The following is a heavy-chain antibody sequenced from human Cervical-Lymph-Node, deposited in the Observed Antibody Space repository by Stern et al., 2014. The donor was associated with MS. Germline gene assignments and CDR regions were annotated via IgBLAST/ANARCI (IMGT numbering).Heavy chain of an antibody. CDR2: VTAGNGNA. Sequence: QVQLLQPGADVKKPGASVKVSCKASGYTFTSYTIHWVRQAPGERLEWMGWVTAGNGNAQYSQKFQDRVTITRDTSASTVYMELSSLRSEDTALYFCARVDPDRVGYFDSWGQGTLVTVSS. CDR3: ARVDPDRVGYFDS. V-gene: IGHV1-3*01. D-gene: IGHD3/OR15-3a*01. CDR1: GYTFTSYT. J-gene: IGHJ4*02.